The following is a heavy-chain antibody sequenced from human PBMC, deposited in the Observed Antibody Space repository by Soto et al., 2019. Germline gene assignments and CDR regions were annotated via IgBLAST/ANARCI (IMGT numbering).Heavy chain of an antibody. CDR2: ISGYNGDA. J-gene: IGHJ6*02. Sequence: QGQLVQSGAEVKMPGASVKVSCKASGYTFTRYGISWVRQAPGQGLEWMGWISGYNGDANYAQRFQGRVSMTIDTSTTTVYMELRTLTSDDTAVYYCAKNGQPPYYYYGLDVWGQGTTVTVSS. CDR3: AKNGQPPYYYYGLDV. CDR1: GYTFTRYG. V-gene: IGHV1-18*01. D-gene: IGHD2-8*01.